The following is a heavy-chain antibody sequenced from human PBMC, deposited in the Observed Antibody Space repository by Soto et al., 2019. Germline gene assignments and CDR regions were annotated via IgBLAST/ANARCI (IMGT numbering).Heavy chain of an antibody. CDR3: RRVVSMIKSFHDWYFDP. J-gene: IGHJ2*01. Sequence: QVQLVPSGAEGKKPGCSVKVSCKASGGTFRSYAISWVRQAPGQGLEWMGGIIPIFGSSNYAQKFQGRVTITADESTSTAYMELRSLRSEDTAMYYCRRVVSMIKSFHDWYFDPWCRGTLVTVSS. CDR1: GGTFRSYA. CDR2: IIPIFGSS. D-gene: IGHD3-22*01. V-gene: IGHV1-69*12.